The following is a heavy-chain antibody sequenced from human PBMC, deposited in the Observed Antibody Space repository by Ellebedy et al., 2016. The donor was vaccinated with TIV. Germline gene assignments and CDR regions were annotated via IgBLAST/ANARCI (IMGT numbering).Heavy chain of an antibody. CDR2: MNPNSGNT. CDR1: GHTFTSYD. J-gene: IGHJ4*02. V-gene: IGHV1-8*01. Sequence: AASVKVSCKASGHTFTSYDINWVRQASGQGLEWMGCMNPNSGNTGYAQRFQGRGTLTRNTSISTAYMELSSLGSEDTAVYYCVRALMWGQGTLVTVSS. CDR3: VRALM.